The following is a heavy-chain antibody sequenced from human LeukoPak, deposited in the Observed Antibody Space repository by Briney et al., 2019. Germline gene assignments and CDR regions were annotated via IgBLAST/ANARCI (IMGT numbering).Heavy chain of an antibody. V-gene: IGHV3-30*02. J-gene: IGHJ5*02. CDR2: IRYDGSSK. CDR1: GFTFSGYG. CDR3: AREKGIAARGWFDP. Sequence: QPGGSLRLSCAASGFTFSGYGMHWVRQAPGKGLEWVAFIRYDGSSKYYAELLRGRFTISRDNSKNTVYLQMNSLRVEDTAVYYCAREKGIAARGWFDPWGQGTLVTVSS. D-gene: IGHD6-6*01.